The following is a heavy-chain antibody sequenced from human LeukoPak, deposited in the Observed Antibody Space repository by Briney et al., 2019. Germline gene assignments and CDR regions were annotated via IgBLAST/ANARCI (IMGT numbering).Heavy chain of an antibody. J-gene: IGHJ4*02. CDR1: GFTFSSYA. V-gene: IGHV3-23*01. Sequence: GGSLRLSCAASGFTFSSYAMSWVRQAPGKGLEWVSAISGSGGSTYYADSVKGRFTISRDNSKNTLYLRMNSLRAEDTAVYYCAKALLRWELLSFDYWGQGTLVTVSS. D-gene: IGHD1-26*01. CDR3: AKALLRWELLSFDY. CDR2: ISGSGGST.